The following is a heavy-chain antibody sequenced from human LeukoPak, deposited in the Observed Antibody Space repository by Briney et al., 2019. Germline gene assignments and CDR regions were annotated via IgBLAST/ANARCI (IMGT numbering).Heavy chain of an antibody. CDR1: GFTLSSYS. CDR3: ARDLDTAMVTPDY. V-gene: IGHV3-21*01. J-gene: IGHJ4*02. Sequence: GGSLRLSCAASGFTLSSYSMNWVRQAPGKGLEWVSSISSSSSYIYYADSVKGRFTISRDNAKNSLYLQMNSLRAEDTAVYYCARDLDTAMVTPDYWGQGTLVTVSS. D-gene: IGHD5-18*01. CDR2: ISSSSSYI.